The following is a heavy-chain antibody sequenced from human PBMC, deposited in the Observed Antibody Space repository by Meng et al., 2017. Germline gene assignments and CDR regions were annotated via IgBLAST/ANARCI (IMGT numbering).Heavy chain of an antibody. CDR2: IYYSGST. V-gene: IGHV4-39*07. Sequence: LQESGPGLVKPSKTLSLTCTVSGGSISSSSYYWGWIRQPPGKGLEWIGSIYYSGSTYYNPSLKSRVTISVDTSKNQFSLKLSSVTAADTAVYYCARDYDYVWGSYRSNWFDPWGQGTLVTVSS. D-gene: IGHD3-16*02. CDR1: GGSISSSSYY. J-gene: IGHJ5*02. CDR3: ARDYDYVWGSYRSNWFDP.